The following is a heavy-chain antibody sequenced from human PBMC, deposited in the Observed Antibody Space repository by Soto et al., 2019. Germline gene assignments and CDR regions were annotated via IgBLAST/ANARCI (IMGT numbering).Heavy chain of an antibody. J-gene: IGHJ6*02. D-gene: IGHD6-13*01. V-gene: IGHV4-59*01. CDR2: VYYSGGT. CDR1: GGVIRGYS. Sequence: SETLSLTYTVSGGVIRGYSWSWIRQPPGKGLEWIGYVYYSGGTNYSPSFKGRVTISVETTDNQFSLKMNSVTAADTAVYYCARDVQYSRLFYGMDVWVQGTTVTVS. CDR3: ARDVQYSRLFYGMDV.